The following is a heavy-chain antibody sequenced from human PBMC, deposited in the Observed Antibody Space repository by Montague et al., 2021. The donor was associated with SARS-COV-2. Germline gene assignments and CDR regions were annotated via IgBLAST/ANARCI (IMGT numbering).Heavy chain of an antibody. D-gene: IGHD3-16*02. CDR1: GFTFSNYD. J-gene: IGHJ3*02. CDR2: ISTSAYTT. V-gene: IGHV3-48*03. Sequence: SLRLSCAASGFTFSNYDMNWVRQAPGKGPEWISYISTSAYTTSYAGSVKGRFTIPRDNGKNSLYLQMNRLRVEDTAVYYFTRDYRSVVGDGLDIWGQGTKVTVSS. CDR3: TRDYRSVVGDGLDI.